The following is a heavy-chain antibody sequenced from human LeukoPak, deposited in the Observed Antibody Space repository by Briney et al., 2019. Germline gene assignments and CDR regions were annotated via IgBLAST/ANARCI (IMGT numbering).Heavy chain of an antibody. J-gene: IGHJ4*02. V-gene: IGHV3-23*01. D-gene: IGHD1-26*01. CDR1: GFTFSSYA. CDR3: AKSSSGSYYGGYELYYFDY. Sequence: GGSLRLSCAASGFTFSSYAVSWVRQAPGKGLEWVSAISGSGGSTYYADSVKGRFTISRDNSKNTLYLQMNSLRAEDTAVYYCAKSSSGSYYGGYELYYFDYWGQGTLVTVSS. CDR2: ISGSGGST.